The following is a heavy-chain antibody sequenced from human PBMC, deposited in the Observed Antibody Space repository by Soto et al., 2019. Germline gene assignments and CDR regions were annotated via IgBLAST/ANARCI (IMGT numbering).Heavy chain of an antibody. CDR1: GYTFTNSG. Sequence: VASVEVSCKXSGYTFTNSGISWVRQAPGQGLEWMGWIGAYNGHTKYAQKLQGRVTMTTDTSTSTAYMELRSLKSDDTAVYYCAREDYHDSSGYLPVRYYFGMDVWGQGTTVTVSS. J-gene: IGHJ6*02. CDR2: IGAYNGHT. V-gene: IGHV1-18*01. D-gene: IGHD3-22*01. CDR3: AREDYHDSSGYLPVRYYFGMDV.